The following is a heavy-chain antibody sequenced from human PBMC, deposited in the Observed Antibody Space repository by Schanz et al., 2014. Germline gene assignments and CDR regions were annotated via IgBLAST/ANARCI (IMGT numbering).Heavy chain of an antibody. CDR2: INSDGTIT. V-gene: IGHV3-74*01. CDR1: GFAFSSYW. CDR3: ARRGVDGLDV. Sequence: EAQLVESGGGFVQPGGSLRLTCTVSGFAFSSYWMHWVRQAPGKGLVWVSRINSDGTITTYADSVRGRFTISRDNAKNTQYLQMSGLRAEDTAVYYCARRGVDGLDVWGQGTTVTVSS. J-gene: IGHJ6*02. D-gene: IGHD3-10*01.